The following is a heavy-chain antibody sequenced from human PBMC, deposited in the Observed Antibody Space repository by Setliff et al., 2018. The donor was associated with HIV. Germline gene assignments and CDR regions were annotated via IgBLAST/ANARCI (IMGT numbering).Heavy chain of an antibody. J-gene: IGHJ3*02. CDR1: GFTFSYYS. V-gene: IGHV3-48*01. Sequence: GGSLRLSCAASGFTFSYYSMTWVRQAPGKGLEWVSYISSSGTTMYYADSVKGRFTISRDNGKNSLYLQMNSLRAEDTAVYYCARGLSSGPPADGFDIWGQGTMVTVSS. CDR3: ARGLSSGPPADGFDI. CDR2: ISSSGTTM. D-gene: IGHD3-22*01.